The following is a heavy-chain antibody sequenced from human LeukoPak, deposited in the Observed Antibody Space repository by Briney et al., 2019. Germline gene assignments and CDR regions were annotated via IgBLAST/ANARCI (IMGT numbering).Heavy chain of an antibody. V-gene: IGHV5-10-1*01. D-gene: IGHD6-13*01. CDR2: IGPSDSYT. Sequence: GESLKISCKGSGYGFTSYWISWVRQMPGKGLEWMGKIGPSDSYTNYSPSFQGHVTISADKSISTAYLQWSSLKASDTAMYYCARRGSSWYRDAFDIWGQGTMVTVSS. CDR3: ARRGSSWYRDAFDI. CDR1: GYGFTSYW. J-gene: IGHJ3*02.